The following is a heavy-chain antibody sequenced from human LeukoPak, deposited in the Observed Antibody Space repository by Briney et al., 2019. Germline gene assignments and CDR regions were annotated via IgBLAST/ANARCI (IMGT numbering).Heavy chain of an antibody. D-gene: IGHD6-19*01. V-gene: IGHV3-30*02. CDR3: AREDIAVAGTYFDP. CDR2: IRFDGTNK. CDR1: GFTFSNYG. J-gene: IGHJ5*02. Sequence: GGSLRLSCAASGFTFSNYGMHWVRQAPGKGLEWVAFIRFDGTNKYYADSVKGRLTISRDNSKNTLYLQMNSLRAEDTAVYYCAREDIAVAGTYFDPWGQGTLVTVSS.